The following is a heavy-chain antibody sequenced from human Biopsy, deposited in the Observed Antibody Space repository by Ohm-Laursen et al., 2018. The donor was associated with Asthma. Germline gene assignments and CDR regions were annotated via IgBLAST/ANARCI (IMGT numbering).Heavy chain of an antibody. J-gene: IGHJ4*02. Sequence: SQTLSLTCSVSGASISQYYWTWIRQSPGKGLEWIGYIFYGGNSYYSSSLKSRVSISVDPSKKQFSLTLDSVTAADTAVYYCANYSTGWSGVEFWGQGTRVTVSS. D-gene: IGHD6-19*01. CDR3: ANYSTGWSGVEF. CDR2: IFYGGNS. CDR1: GASISQYY. V-gene: IGHV4-59*01.